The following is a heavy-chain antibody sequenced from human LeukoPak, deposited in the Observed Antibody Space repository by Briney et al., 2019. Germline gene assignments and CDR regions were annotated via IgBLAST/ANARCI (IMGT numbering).Heavy chain of an antibody. CDR2: IYSSGST. CDR3: ARAYGSGSYFHWFDP. J-gene: IGHJ5*02. Sequence: SETLSLTCTVSGDSISSSSYYWGWIRQPPGKGLEWIGSIYSSGSTYHNPSLKSRVTISVDTSKNQFSLILSSVTAADTAVYYCARAYGSGSYFHWFDPWGQGTLVTVSS. CDR1: GDSISSSSYY. V-gene: IGHV4-39*01. D-gene: IGHD3-10*01.